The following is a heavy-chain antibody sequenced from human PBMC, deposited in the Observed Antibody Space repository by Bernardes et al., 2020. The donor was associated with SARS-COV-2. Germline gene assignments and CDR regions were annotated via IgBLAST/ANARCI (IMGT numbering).Heavy chain of an antibody. D-gene: IGHD3-3*01. CDR2: IYYSWSP. V-gene: IGHV4-31*03. J-gene: IGHJ5*02. Sequence: SETLSLTCTVSGGSISTGGYYWSWIRQHPGKGLEWIGYIYYSWSPYYNPSLKSRVTISVDTSKNQFSLKLSSVTAADTAVYYCARGIPQSITIVGVVIPGNWFDPWGQGTLVTVSS. CDR3: ARGIPQSITIVGVVIPGNWFDP. CDR1: GGSISTGGYY.